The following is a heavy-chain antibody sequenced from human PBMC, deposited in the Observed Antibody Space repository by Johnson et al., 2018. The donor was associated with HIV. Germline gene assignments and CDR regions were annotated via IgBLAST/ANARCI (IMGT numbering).Heavy chain of an antibody. CDR2: INWNGGTT. CDR3: AKVFKVRVAGAFDI. V-gene: IGHV3-20*04. Sequence: MQLVESGGGVVRPGGSLRLSCAASGFNFDDYAMTWVRQAPGKGLEWVSAINWNGGTTGYTDSVKGRFTISRDNAKNSLYLQMNSLRAEDTALYYCAKVFKVRVAGAFDIWGQGTMVTVSS. CDR1: GFNFDDYA. D-gene: IGHD6-19*01. J-gene: IGHJ3*02.